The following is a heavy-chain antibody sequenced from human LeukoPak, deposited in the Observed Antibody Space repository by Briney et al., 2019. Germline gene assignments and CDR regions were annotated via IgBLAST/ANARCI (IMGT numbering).Heavy chain of an antibody. CDR2: ISAYNGNT. CDR3: ARAQVEYCSGGRCYSGY. CDR1: GYTFTSYG. D-gene: IGHD2-15*01. J-gene: IGHJ4*02. Sequence: ASVKVSCKASGYTFTSYGISWVRQAPGQGLEWMGWISAYNGNTNYAQKLQGRVTMTTDTSTSTAYMELSRLRSDDTAVYYCARAQVEYCSGGRCYSGYWGQGTLVTVSS. V-gene: IGHV1-18*01.